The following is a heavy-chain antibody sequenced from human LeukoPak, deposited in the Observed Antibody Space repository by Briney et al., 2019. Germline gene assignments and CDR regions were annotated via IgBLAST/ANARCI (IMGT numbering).Heavy chain of an antibody. V-gene: IGHV3-15*01. CDR1: AFTVSDAW. J-gene: IGHJ5*02. CDR3: TRGVQYSNSWRSINWFDP. CDR2: VKRKSEGGTT. Sequence: GGSLRLSCAASAFTVSDAWMSWVRQAPGKGLEWVGRVKRKSEGGTTDYAAPVKGRFSISRDASKNTLYLQMNSLKTEDTAVYYCTRGVQYSNSWRSINWFDPWGQGTLVTVSS. D-gene: IGHD6-13*01.